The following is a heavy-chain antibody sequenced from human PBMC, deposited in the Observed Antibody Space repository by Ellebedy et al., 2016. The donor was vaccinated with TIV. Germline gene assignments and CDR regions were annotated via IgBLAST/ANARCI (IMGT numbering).Heavy chain of an antibody. CDR2: IHSGGST. CDR1: GFTVSSNY. V-gene: IGHV3-53*01. CDR3: ARVLGYVPGSYYVWN. D-gene: IGHD3-10*01. Sequence: PGGSLRLSCAASGFTVSSNYMSWVRQAPGQGMECVSGIHSGGSTYYEDSVKGRFTISRDNSKNTLYLQMNSLRAEDTAVYYCARVLGYVPGSYYVWNWGQGTLVTVSS. J-gene: IGHJ4*02.